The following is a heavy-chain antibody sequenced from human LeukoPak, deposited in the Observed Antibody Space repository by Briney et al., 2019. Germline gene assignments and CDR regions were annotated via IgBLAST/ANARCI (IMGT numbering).Heavy chain of an antibody. CDR3: AKKLPDASSYFDF. V-gene: IGHV3-23*01. CDR1: GLTLSNYD. Sequence: GGSLRPSCVASGLTLSNYDTTWVRQAPGKGLEYVSSIGSGGYRFYCGSGKGRFSIFRDNSQNTVYLQMNSLRGEDTAIYFCAKKLPDASSYFDFWGQGILVTVSS. J-gene: IGHJ4*02. D-gene: IGHD6-6*01. CDR2: IGSGGYR.